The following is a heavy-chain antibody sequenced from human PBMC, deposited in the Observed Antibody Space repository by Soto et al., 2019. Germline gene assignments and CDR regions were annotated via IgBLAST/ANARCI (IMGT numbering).Heavy chain of an antibody. J-gene: IGHJ4*02. D-gene: IGHD3-10*01. V-gene: IGHV4-4*02. CDR1: GGSISSSNW. CDR2: IYHSGST. CDR3: ARTNYGSGSDYNFDY. Sequence: SETPSLTCAVSGGSISSSNWWSWVRQPPGKGLEWIGEIYHSGSTNYNPSLESRVTISVDKSKNQFSLKLSSVTAADTAVYYCARTNYGSGSDYNFDYWGQGTLVTVSS.